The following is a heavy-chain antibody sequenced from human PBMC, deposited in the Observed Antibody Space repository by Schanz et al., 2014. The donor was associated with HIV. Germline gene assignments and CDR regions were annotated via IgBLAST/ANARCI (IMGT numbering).Heavy chain of an antibody. CDR3: AKDGAPSGSYSYGMDV. CDR1: GFTFRSYG. Sequence: QVQLVESGGGVVQPGRSLRLSCAASGFTFRSYGMLWVRQAPGKGLEWVALIWYDGSNKYYADSVKGRFTISRDNSKNTLYLQMNSLRAEDTAVYHCAKDGAPSGSYSYGMDVWGQGTTVTVSS. V-gene: IGHV3-30*18. D-gene: IGHD3-10*01. J-gene: IGHJ6*02. CDR2: IWYDGSNK.